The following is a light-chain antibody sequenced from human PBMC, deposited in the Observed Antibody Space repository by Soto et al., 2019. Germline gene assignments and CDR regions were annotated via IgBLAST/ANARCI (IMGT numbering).Light chain of an antibody. CDR2: AAS. CDR1: QSISSW. CDR3: QQVNNYPYT. V-gene: IGKV1-12*01. Sequence: DIQMTQAPSSVSASVGDRVTITCRASQSISSWLAWYQHKPRKAPKLLIDAASSLQNGVPSRFSGSGSGTDFSLTNSSLQLQDVASYDCQQVNNYPYTFGQGTKVEIK. J-gene: IGKJ2*01.